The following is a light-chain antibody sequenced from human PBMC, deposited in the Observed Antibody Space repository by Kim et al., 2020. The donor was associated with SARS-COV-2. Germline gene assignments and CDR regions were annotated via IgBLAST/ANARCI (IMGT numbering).Light chain of an antibody. CDR2: DAY. V-gene: IGKV3-20*01. Sequence: YPGERATLSCRASQGVTSNKLAWYQQKPGQTPRLLIYDAYIRATGIPDRFSGSGSGTDFTLTISRLEPEDFAVYYCQQFGSSPLYSFGQGTKLEI. CDR3: QQFGSSPLYS. CDR1: QGVTSNK. J-gene: IGKJ2*03.